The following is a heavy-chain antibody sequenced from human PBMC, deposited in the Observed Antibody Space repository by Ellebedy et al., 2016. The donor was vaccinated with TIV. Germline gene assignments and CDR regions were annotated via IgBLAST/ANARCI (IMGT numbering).Heavy chain of an antibody. J-gene: IGHJ6*04. CDR3: ARDRSLDV. V-gene: IGHV4-59*01. CDR1: GFTFSTYA. CDR2: IYYRGGT. Sequence: GSLRLSXAASGFTFSTYAMHWIRQPPGKGLEGIGYIYYRGGTNYNPSLKSRVTISVDTSKNQFSLKLSSVTAADTAVYYCARDRSLDVWGKGTTVTVSS.